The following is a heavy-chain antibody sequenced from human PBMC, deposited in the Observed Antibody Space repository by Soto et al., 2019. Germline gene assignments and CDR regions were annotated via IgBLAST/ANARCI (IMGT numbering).Heavy chain of an antibody. V-gene: IGHV3-9*01. J-gene: IGHJ6*02. CDR2: ISWNSGSI. CDR3: AKDKSPNLHNYYGMDV. CDR1: GFTFDDYA. Sequence: EVQLVESGGGLVQPGRSLRLSCAASGFTFDDYAMHWVRQAPGKGLEWVSGISWNSGSIGYADSVKGRFTISRDNAKNSLYLQMNSLRAEDTALYYCAKDKSPNLHNYYGMDVWGQGTTVTVSS.